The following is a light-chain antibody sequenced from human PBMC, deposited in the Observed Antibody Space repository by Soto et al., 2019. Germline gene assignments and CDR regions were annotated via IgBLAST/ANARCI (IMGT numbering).Light chain of an antibody. Sequence: EIVLTQSPVTLSLSPGERATLSCRASQSVSTYLAWYQQKPGQAPRLLIYDASNRATGIPARFSGSGSGTDFTLTISSLEPEDFAVYYCQQRTKTFGQGTRPEIK. CDR1: QSVSTY. J-gene: IGKJ5*01. CDR3: QQRTKT. CDR2: DAS. V-gene: IGKV3-11*01.